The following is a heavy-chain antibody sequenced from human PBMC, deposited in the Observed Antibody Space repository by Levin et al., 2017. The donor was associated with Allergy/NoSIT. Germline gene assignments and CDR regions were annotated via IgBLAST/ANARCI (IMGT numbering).Heavy chain of an antibody. J-gene: IGHJ4*02. CDR3: AKDGVYSYGYTAGTFDY. Sequence: HSGGSLRLSCAASGFTFSSYAMSWVRQAPGKGLEWVSAISGSGGSTYYADSVKGRFTISRDNSKNTLYLQMNSLRAEDTAVYYCAKDGVYSYGYTAGTFDYWGQGTLVTVSS. D-gene: IGHD5-18*01. CDR2: ISGSGGST. CDR1: GFTFSSYA. V-gene: IGHV3-23*01.